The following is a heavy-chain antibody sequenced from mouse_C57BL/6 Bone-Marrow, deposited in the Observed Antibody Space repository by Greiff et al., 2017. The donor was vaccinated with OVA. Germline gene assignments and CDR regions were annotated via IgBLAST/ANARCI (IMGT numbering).Heavy chain of an antibody. J-gene: IGHJ2*01. CDR2: IYTGDGDT. D-gene: IGHD2-3*01. CDR3: ARHEDGYYASYFYY. V-gene: IGHV1-82*01. CDR1: GYAFSSSW. Sequence: VQLVESGPELVKPGASVKISCKASGYAFSSSWMNWVKQRPGKGLEWIGRIYTGDGDTNYNGKFKGKATLTADKSSSTAYMQLSSLTSEDSAVYFCARHEDGYYASYFYYWGQGTALTVTS.